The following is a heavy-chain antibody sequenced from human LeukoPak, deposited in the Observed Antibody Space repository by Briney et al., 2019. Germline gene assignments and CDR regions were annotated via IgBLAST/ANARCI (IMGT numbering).Heavy chain of an antibody. J-gene: IGHJ4*02. Sequence: SETLSLTCTVSGDSIGGSVDYWVWIRQPPGKGLEWIGSIFYSGRTHYNPSLKSRVTISVDTSKNQFSLKLTSVTAADTAVYYCARQAGSGGCLDYWGQGTLVTVSS. V-gene: IGHV4-39*01. CDR3: ARQAGSGGCLDY. CDR2: IFYSGRT. D-gene: IGHD3-10*01. CDR1: GDSIGGSVDY.